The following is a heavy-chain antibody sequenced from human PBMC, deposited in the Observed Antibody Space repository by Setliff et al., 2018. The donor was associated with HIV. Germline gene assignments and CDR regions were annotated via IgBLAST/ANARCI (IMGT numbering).Heavy chain of an antibody. CDR2: ISNSGSFI. CDR3: AIHFDTSGHYSPIDS. V-gene: IGHV3-11*04. J-gene: IGHJ4*02. CDR1: GFNFGDYY. D-gene: IGHD3-22*01. Sequence: PGGSLRLSCAASGFNFGDYYMTWIRQAPGKGLEWVAYISNSGSFIYYADSVKGRFTISRDNAKNSLSLQMSSLRAEDTAAYYCAIHFDTSGHYSPIDSWGQGTLVTVSS.